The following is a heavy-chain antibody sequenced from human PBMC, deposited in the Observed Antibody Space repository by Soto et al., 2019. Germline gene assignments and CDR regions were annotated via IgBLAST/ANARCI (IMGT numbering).Heavy chain of an antibody. CDR2: ISGSGGST. J-gene: IGHJ4*02. Sequence: VGSLRLSCAASGFTFGSYAMSWFRQAPGKGLEWVSSISGSGGSTYYADSVKGRFTISRDNAKNSLYLQMNSLRAEDTAVYYCARDPPYSSGWSDNYWGQGTLVTVSS. D-gene: IGHD6-19*01. CDR3: ARDPPYSSGWSDNY. CDR1: GFTFGSYA. V-gene: IGHV3-21*01.